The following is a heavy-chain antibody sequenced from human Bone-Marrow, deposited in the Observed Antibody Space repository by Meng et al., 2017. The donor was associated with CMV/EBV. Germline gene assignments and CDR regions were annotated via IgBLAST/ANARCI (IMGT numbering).Heavy chain of an antibody. CDR2: INPNSGGT. CDR3: ARDSNSQLLAPFDP. J-gene: IGHJ5*02. Sequence: ASVKVSCKASGYTFTGYYMHWVRQAPGQGLEWMGWINPNSGGTNYAQKFQGRVTMTRDTSISTAYMELSRLRSDDTAVYYCARDSNSQLLAPFDPWGQGTLVTSPQ. CDR1: GYTFTGYY. D-gene: IGHD5-18*01. V-gene: IGHV1-2*02.